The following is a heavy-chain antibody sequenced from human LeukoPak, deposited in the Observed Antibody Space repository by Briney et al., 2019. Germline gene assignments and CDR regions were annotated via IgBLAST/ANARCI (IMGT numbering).Heavy chain of an antibody. CDR1: GLTFSSYA. CDR3: AKDQFSSGLNWFDP. J-gene: IGHJ5*02. V-gene: IGHV3-23*01. CDR2: ISGSGGST. D-gene: IGHD6-19*01. Sequence: GGSLRLSCAASGLTFSSYAMSWVRQAPGKGLEWVSAISGSGGSTYYANSVTGRFTISRDNSKNALYLQMAGLRAEDTAVYYCAKDQFSSGLNWFDPWGQGTLVTVSS.